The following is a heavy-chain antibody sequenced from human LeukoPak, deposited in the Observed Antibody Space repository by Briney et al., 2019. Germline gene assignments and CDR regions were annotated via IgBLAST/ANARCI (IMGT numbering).Heavy chain of an antibody. CDR2: IIPTFGLV. J-gene: IGHJ5*02. V-gene: IGHV1-69*10. CDR3: VSSPPVGQLPIISYFAP. D-gene: IGHD2-2*01. Sequence: GASVKVSCKASGGTFDTYAISWVRQAPGQGLEWVGGIIPTFGLVNYAEDLQGRATITADKSTSTFFMEMTSLRSDDTAMYYCVSSPPVGQLPIISYFAPWGQGTLVTVSS. CDR1: GGTFDTYA.